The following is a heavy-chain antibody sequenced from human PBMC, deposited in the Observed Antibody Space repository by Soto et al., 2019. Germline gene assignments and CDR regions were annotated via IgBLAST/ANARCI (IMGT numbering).Heavy chain of an antibody. Sequence: SETLSLTCTVSGGSISSYYWSWIRQPPGKGLEWIGYIYYSGSTNYNPSLKSRVTISVDTSKNQFSLKLSSVTAADTAVYYCGRVVRGAFDYWGQEPLVTVSS. J-gene: IGHJ4*02. CDR1: GGSISSYY. V-gene: IGHV4-59*01. CDR2: IYYSGST. CDR3: GRVVRGAFDY.